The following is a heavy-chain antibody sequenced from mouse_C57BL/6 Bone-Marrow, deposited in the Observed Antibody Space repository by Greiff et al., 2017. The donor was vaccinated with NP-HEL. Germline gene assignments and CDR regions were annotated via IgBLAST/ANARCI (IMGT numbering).Heavy chain of an antibody. V-gene: IGHV5-2*01. Sequence: EVQVEESGGGLVQPGASLKLSCESNEYEFPSHDMSWVRKTPEKRLELVAAIHRDGGSTYYPDTMERRFTIARDNTKKTLYLQMSSLRSEDTALYYCARRESYYYGSSLFDYWGQGTTLTVSS. J-gene: IGHJ2*01. D-gene: IGHD1-1*01. CDR3: ARRESYYYGSSLFDY. CDR2: IHRDGGST. CDR1: EYEFPSHD.